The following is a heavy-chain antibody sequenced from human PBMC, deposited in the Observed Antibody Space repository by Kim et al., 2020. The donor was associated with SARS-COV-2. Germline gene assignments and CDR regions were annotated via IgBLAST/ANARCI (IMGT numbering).Heavy chain of an antibody. Sequence: STNDNPSLKSRVTISVDKSKNQFSLKRSSVTAADTAVYYCARDPLEGMDVWGQGTTVTVSS. V-gene: IGHV4-4*02. CDR2: ST. J-gene: IGHJ6*02. CDR3: ARDPLEGMDV.